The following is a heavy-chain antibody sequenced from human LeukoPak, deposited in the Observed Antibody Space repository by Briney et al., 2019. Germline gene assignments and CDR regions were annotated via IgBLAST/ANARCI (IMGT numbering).Heavy chain of an antibody. V-gene: IGHV4-59*01. CDR3: ARGWRYSSGSGIVYSYDG. D-gene: IGHD6-19*01. CDR2: IYYSGST. J-gene: IGHJ4*02. CDR1: VGSISSYY. Sequence: PSETLSLTCTVSVGSISSYYWSWIRQPPWKGLEWVGYIYYSGSTNYNPSLRSRVTTSVDTSKNQFSLKLSSVTAADTAVYYCARGWRYSSGSGIVYSYDGWGQGTLVTVSS.